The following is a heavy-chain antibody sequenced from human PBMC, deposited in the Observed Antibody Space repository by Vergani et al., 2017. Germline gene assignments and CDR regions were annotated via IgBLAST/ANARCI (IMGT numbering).Heavy chain of an antibody. Sequence: QVQLVQSGAEVKKPGSSVKVSCKASGGTFSSYAISWVRQAPGQGLEWMGRIIPIFGTANYAQKFQGRVTITADESTSTAYMELSSLRSEDTAVYYCARDECSSTSCYEYYFDYWGQGTLVTVSS. V-gene: IGHV1-69*18. CDR2: IIPIFGTA. D-gene: IGHD2-2*01. J-gene: IGHJ4*02. CDR1: GGTFSSYA. CDR3: ARDECSSTSCYEYYFDY.